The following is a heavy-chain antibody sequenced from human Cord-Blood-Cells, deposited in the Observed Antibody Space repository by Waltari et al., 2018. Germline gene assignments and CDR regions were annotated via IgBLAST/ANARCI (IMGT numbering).Heavy chain of an antibody. Sequence: EVQLVASGGGLVMPGGSLRFYCAAAGFPLCRFWLSWIRRAQGKGVEGVAKTKQDGSEKYYLNSVKVRVTISRDNANNSLYLQMNSLRAEDTAVYYCARDLYSSSWLCDYWGQGTLVTVSS. V-gene: IGHV3-7*01. CDR1: GFPLCRFW. D-gene: IGHD6-13*01. J-gene: IGHJ4*02. CDR2: TKQDGSEK. CDR3: ARDLYSSSWLCDY.